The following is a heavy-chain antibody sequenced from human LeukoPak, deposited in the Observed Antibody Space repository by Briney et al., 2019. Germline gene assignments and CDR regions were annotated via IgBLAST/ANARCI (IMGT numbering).Heavy chain of an antibody. CDR1: GYTFTGYY. D-gene: IGHD2-15*01. CDR2: INPSGGST. J-gene: IGHJ4*02. CDR3: ARDARGYCSGGSCDATSFDY. V-gene: IGHV1-46*01. Sequence: ASVKVSCKSSGYTFTGYYMHWVRQAPGQGLEWMGIINPSGGSTSYAQKFQGRVTMTRDTSTSTVYMELSSLRSEDTAVYYCARDARGYCSGGSCDATSFDYWGQGTLVTVSS.